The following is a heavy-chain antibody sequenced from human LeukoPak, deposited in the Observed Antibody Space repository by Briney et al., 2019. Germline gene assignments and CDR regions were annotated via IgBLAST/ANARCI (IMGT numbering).Heavy chain of an antibody. D-gene: IGHD3-22*01. Sequence: GGSLRLSCAASGLTVSSNYMSWVRQAPGKGLEWVSVIYSSGSTHYADSVKGRCTISRDNAKNSLYLQMNSLSAEDTAVYYCARYNADSSAYWVNYYFDLWGRGTLVTVSS. CDR3: ARYNADSSAYWVNYYFDL. J-gene: IGHJ2*01. CDR1: GLTVSSNY. CDR2: IYSSGST. V-gene: IGHV3-66*01.